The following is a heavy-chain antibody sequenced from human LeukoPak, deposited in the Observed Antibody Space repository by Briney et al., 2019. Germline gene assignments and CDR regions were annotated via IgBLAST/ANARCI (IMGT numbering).Heavy chain of an antibody. D-gene: IGHD6-19*01. CDR2: ISAYNGNT. CDR3: ARVSSSGWYLDC. J-gene: IGHJ4*02. Sequence: ASVKGSCKASGYTFTSYGISWVRQAPGQGLEWMGWISAYNGNTNYAQKLQGRVTMTTDTSTSTAYMELRSLRSDDTAVYYCARVSSSGWYLDCWGQGTLVTVSS. CDR1: GYTFTSYG. V-gene: IGHV1-18*01.